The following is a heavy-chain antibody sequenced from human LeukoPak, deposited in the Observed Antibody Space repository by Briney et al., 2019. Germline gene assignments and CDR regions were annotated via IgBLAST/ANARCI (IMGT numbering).Heavy chain of an antibody. Sequence: ASVKVSCKASGYTFTSYYIHWVRQAPGQGLEWMGIVNPSGGSTTYTQKFQGRVTMTRDTSTSTVYMELSSLRSEDTAVYYCARGECDFDIWGQGTMVTVSS. CDR1: GYTFTSYY. V-gene: IGHV1-46*01. CDR2: VNPSGGST. J-gene: IGHJ3*02. D-gene: IGHD3-10*01. CDR3: ARGECDFDI.